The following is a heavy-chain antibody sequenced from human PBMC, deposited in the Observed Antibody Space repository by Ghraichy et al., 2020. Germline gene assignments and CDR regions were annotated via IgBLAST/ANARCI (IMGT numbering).Heavy chain of an antibody. J-gene: IGHJ6*02. CDR1: GGSISSYY. V-gene: IGHV4-4*07. Sequence: SETLSLTCTVSGGSISSYYWSWIRQPAGKGLEWIGRIYTSGSTNYNPSLKSRVTMSVDTSKNQFSLKLSSVTAADTAVYYCASEGGADYYGSGSYNYYGMDVWGQGTTVTVSS. D-gene: IGHD3-10*01. CDR2: IYTSGST. CDR3: ASEGGADYYGSGSYNYYGMDV.